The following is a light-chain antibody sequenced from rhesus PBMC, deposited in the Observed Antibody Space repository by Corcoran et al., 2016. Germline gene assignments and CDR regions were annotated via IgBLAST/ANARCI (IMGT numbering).Light chain of an antibody. CDR2: RTS. J-gene: IGKJ1*01. CDR1: SSVSTS. V-gene: IGKV3-42*01. CDR3: QQGNSIPWT. Sequence: EIVLTQSPTSMAVSQGERVTISCTASSSVSTSYLHWYQQKPGFPPRLLVYRTSSLASGVPARFSGSGSGTSSTRTISSMEAEDAANYYCQQGNSIPWTFGQGTKVEIK.